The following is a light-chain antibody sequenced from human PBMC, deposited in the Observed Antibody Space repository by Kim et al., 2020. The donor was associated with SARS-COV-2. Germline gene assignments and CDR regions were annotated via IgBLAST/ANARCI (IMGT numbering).Light chain of an antibody. CDR3: QQYNSWYT. J-gene: IGKJ2*01. CDR2: KAS. Sequence: LIASLGDRVTITCRASQSISSWLAWYQQKPGKAHKLLIYKASSLESGVPSRFSGSGSGTEFTLNSSSLQPDDFATYYCQQYNSWYTFGQGTKLEI. CDR1: QSISSW. V-gene: IGKV1-5*03.